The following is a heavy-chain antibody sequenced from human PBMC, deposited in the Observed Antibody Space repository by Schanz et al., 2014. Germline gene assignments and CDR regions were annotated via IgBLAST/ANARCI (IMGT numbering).Heavy chain of an antibody. V-gene: IGHV3-NL1*01. J-gene: IGHJ4*02. D-gene: IGHD5-12*01. CDR3: ARDPNSVNEIDY. CDR2: IYRGGST. Sequence: QVQLVESGGGVVQPGKSLRLSCAASGFAFSDYAMNWVRQAPGKGLEWVSVIYRGGSTYYADSVKGRFTISRDNSKNTLYLQMNSLRVEDTAVYYCARDPNSVNEIDYWGQGTLVTVSS. CDR1: GFAFSDYA.